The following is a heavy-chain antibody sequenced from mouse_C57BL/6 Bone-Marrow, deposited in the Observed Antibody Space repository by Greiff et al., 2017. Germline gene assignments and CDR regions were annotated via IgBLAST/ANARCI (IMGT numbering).Heavy chain of an antibody. Sequence: EVQGVESGPGLVKPSQTVFLTCTVTGISITTGNYRWSWIRQFPGNKLEWIGYIYYSGTITYNPSLTSRTTITRDTPKNQFFLEMNSLTAEDTATYYCARDRHYGSSYIYWYFDVWGTGTTVTVSS. CDR1: GISITTGNYR. J-gene: IGHJ1*03. CDR2: IYYSGTI. V-gene: IGHV3-5*01. D-gene: IGHD1-1*01. CDR3: ARDRHYGSSYIYWYFDV.